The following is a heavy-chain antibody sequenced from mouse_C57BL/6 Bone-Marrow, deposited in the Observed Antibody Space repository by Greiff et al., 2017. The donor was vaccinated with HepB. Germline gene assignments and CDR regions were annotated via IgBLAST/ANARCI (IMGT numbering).Heavy chain of an antibody. D-gene: IGHD1-1*01. J-gene: IGHJ2*01. CDR2: IYPRSGKT. V-gene: IGHV1-81*01. CDR1: GYTFTSYG. CDR3: ARTRIYYYGSSWFYFDY. Sequence: VQLQQSGAELARPGASVKLSCKASGYTFTSYGISWVKQRTGQGLEWIGEIYPRSGKTYYNEKFKGKATLTADKSSSTAYMELRSLTSEDSAVYFCARTRIYYYGSSWFYFDYWGQGTTRTVSS.